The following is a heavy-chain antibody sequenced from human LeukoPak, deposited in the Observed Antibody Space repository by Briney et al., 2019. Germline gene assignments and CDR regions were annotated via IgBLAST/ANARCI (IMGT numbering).Heavy chain of an antibody. J-gene: IGHJ5*02. CDR3: ASGAYCGGDCYSNWFVP. D-gene: IGHD2-21*02. CDR2: IIPILGIA. Sequence: GASVKVSCKASGGTFSSYTISWVRQAPGHGLEWMGRIIPILGIANYAQKFQGRVTITADKSTSTAYMELSSLRSEDTAVYYCASGAYCGGDCYSNWFVPWGQGTLVTVSS. CDR1: GGTFSSYT. V-gene: IGHV1-69*02.